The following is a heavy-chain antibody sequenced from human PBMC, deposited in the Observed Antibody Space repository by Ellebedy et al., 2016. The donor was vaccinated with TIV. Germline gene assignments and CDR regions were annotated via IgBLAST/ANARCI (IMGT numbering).Heavy chain of an antibody. CDR1: GFTFSSYS. CDR2: ISGSGGST. Sequence: GESLKISXAASGFTFSSYSMNWVRQAPGKGLEWVSAISGSGGSTYYADSVKGRFTISRDNSKNTLYLQMNSLRAEDTAVYYCAKYTTVTPGFFDYWGQGTLVTVSS. V-gene: IGHV3-23*01. CDR3: AKYTTVTPGFFDY. J-gene: IGHJ4*02. D-gene: IGHD4-17*01.